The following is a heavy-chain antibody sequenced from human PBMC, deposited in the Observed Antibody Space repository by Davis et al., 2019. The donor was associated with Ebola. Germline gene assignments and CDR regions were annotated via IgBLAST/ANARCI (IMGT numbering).Heavy chain of an antibody. CDR1: GGSISDYY. V-gene: IGHV4-4*07. D-gene: IGHD2-2*03. CDR2: MYISGNT. Sequence: SETLSLTCSVSGGSISDYYWNWIRQTAGKGLEWIGHMYISGNTDYNPSLRRRITLSLDASRNQFSLKLRSVTAADTAVYFCANGYLNWIDSWGQGILVTVSS. J-gene: IGHJ5*01. CDR3: ANGYLNWIDS.